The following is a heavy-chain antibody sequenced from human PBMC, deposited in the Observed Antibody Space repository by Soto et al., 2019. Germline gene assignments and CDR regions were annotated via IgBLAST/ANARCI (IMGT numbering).Heavy chain of an antibody. CDR2: IYYSGST. D-gene: IGHD6-13*01. Sequence: PSETLSLTCTVSGGSINSYYWSWIRQPPGKGLEWIGYIYYSGSTNYNPSLKSRVTISVDTSKNQFSLDLSSVAAADTAVYYCARHYTAAVGRGRYSYYYYMDVWGKGTTVTVSS. J-gene: IGHJ6*03. CDR3: ARHYTAAVGRGRYSYYYYMDV. V-gene: IGHV4-59*08. CDR1: GGSINSYY.